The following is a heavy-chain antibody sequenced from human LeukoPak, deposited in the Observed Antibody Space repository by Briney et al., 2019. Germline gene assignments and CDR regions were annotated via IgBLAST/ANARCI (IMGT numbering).Heavy chain of an antibody. V-gene: IGHV4-59*08. J-gene: IGHJ4*02. CDR3: ARFKMTAVTD. CDR1: GDSISSYY. D-gene: IGHD4-17*01. Sequence: SETLSLTCTVSGDSISSYYWSWIRQPPGKGLEWIGYISDSGSTNYNPSVRSRVTASVDTSKNQFSLKLSSVTAADTAVYYCARFKMTAVTDWGQGTLVTVSS. CDR2: ISDSGST.